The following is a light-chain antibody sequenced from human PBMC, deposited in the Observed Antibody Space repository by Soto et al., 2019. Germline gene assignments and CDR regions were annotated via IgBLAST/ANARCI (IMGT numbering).Light chain of an antibody. Sequence: DIQMTQSPSSLSASVRDRVTITCRASQSISSYLNWYQQKPGKAPKLLIYAASSLQSGVPSRFSGSGSGTDFTLTIGRLEPQDSAMYYCQQYVISVTFGQGTRLEIK. J-gene: IGKJ5*01. CDR1: QSISSY. CDR3: QQYVISVT. CDR2: AAS. V-gene: IGKV1-39*01.